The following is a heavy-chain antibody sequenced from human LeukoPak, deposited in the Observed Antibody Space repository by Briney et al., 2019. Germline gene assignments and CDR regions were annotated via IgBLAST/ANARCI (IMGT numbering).Heavy chain of an antibody. D-gene: IGHD5-18*01. Sequence: SETLSLTCTVSGGSISSYYWSWFRQPPGRGLEWIGYIHYSGSTNYNPSLKSRVTISVDTSKNQFSLRLSSVTAADTAVYYCARAGGDTTMAVDLDYWGQGTLVTVSS. V-gene: IGHV4-59*01. CDR1: GGSISSYY. CDR2: IHYSGST. J-gene: IGHJ4*02. CDR3: ARAGGDTTMAVDLDY.